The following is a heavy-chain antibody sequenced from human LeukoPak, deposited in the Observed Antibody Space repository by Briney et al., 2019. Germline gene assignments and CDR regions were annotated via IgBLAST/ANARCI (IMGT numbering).Heavy chain of an antibody. CDR2: IHHSGRS. J-gene: IGHJ4*02. V-gene: IGHV4-31*03. CDR3: ARGGNRFGGFYFDY. D-gene: IGHD3-10*01. Sequence: SQTLSLTCTVSADSLSSGGHYWAWIRQFPGKGLEPIGFIHHSGRSRHNPSLKDRVAISVDTSRKQFALKLSSVTAADTAMYYCARGGNRFGGFYFDYWGQGIQVIASS. CDR1: ADSLSSGGHY.